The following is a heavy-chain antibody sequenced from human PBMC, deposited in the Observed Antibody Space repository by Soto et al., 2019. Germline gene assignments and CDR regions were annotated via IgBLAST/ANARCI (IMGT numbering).Heavy chain of an antibody. J-gene: IGHJ6*02. Sequence: SVKVSCKASGGTFSSYAISWVRQAPGQGLEWMGGIIPIFGTANYAQKFQGRVTITADESTSTAYMELSSLRSEDTAVYYCARDPWYDFWSGPSPKRPEIYYCYYGMDVWGQGTTVTVSS. D-gene: IGHD3-3*01. CDR2: IIPIFGTA. CDR3: ARDPWYDFWSGPSPKRPEIYYCYYGMDV. CDR1: GGTFSSYA. V-gene: IGHV1-69*13.